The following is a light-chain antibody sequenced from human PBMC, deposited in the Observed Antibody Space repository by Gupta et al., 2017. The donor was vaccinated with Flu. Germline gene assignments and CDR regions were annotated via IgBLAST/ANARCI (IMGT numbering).Light chain of an antibody. J-gene: IGLJ1*01. Sequence: QSALTQPAPVSGPPGQSLTISCSGTSGDVGAYKYVSWYQQHPGNAPKLILYDVGSWTPGDSGRFSGSKSGNTASLTISGLQAEDEADYYCGAWTNNNLYVFGTGTKVTVL. V-gene: IGLV2-14*03. CDR3: GAWTNNNLYV. CDR1: SGDVGAYKY. CDR2: DVG.